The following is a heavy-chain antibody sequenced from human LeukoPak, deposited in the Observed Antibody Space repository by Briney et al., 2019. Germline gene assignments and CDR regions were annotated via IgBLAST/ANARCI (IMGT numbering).Heavy chain of an antibody. D-gene: IGHD3-3*01. Sequence: GGSLRLSCVASRFTFSYYDIRWIRQAPGKWLEWVSSISTSGRYIFYADSVKGRFTISRDNAKNSLYLQMNSLRAEDTAIYYCARIYSPPLVSGVVRDASNYWAQGTLVTVSS. CDR1: RFTFSYYD. CDR2: ISTSGRYI. CDR3: ARIYSPPLVSGVVRDASNY. J-gene: IGHJ4*02. V-gene: IGHV3-11*04.